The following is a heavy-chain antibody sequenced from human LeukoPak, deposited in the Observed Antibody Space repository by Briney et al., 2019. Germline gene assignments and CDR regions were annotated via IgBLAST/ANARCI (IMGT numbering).Heavy chain of an antibody. CDR3: ARRPGIAVAGSFDY. Sequence: GSLRLSCAASGFTFSSYGMHWVRQPPGKGPEWIGEIYHSGSTNYNPSLKSRVTISVDKSKNQFSLKLSSVTAADTAVYYCARRPGIAVAGSFDYWGQGTLVTVSS. CDR2: IYHSGST. V-gene: IGHV4-4*02. D-gene: IGHD6-19*01. CDR1: GFTFSSYG. J-gene: IGHJ4*02.